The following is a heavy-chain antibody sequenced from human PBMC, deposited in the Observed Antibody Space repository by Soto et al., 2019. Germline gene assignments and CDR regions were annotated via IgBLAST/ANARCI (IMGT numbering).Heavy chain of an antibody. Sequence: LETLSLTCTVSGGYISSYDWRWIRQPPGKGLEWIGYIYYSGSTNYNPSLKSRVTISVDTSKNQFSLKLSSVTAADTAVYYCARHVDYGDSYYYYFMDVWGKGTTVTVSS. CDR2: IYYSGST. V-gene: IGHV4-59*08. D-gene: IGHD4-17*01. J-gene: IGHJ6*03. CDR3: ARHVDYGDSYYYYFMDV. CDR1: GGYISSYD.